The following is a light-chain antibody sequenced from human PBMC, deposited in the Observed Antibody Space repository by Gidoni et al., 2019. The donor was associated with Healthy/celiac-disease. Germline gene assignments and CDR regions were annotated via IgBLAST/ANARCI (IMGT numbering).Light chain of an antibody. Sequence: DIVMTQSPDSLAVSLGERATINCQSSQSVLYSSNNKNYLAWYQQKPGQPPKLLIYWASTRESGVPDRFSGSGSGTDLTLTISSLQAEDVAVYYCQQYYSTPWTFGQGTKVEIK. CDR2: WAS. J-gene: IGKJ1*01. CDR1: QSVLYSSNNKNY. CDR3: QQYYSTPWT. V-gene: IGKV4-1*01.